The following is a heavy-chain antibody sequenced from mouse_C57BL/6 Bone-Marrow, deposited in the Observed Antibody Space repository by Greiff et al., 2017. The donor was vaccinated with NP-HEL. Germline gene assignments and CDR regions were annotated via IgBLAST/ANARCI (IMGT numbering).Heavy chain of an antibody. CDR1: GYTFTSYG. J-gene: IGHJ3*01. CDR2: IYPRSGNT. CDR3: ARRRFAY. V-gene: IGHV1-81*01. Sequence: VMLVESGAELARPGASVKLSCKASGYTFTSYGISWVKQRTGQGLEWIGEIYPRSGNTYYNEKFKGKATLTADKSSSTAYMELRSLTSEDSAVYFCARRRFAYWGQGTLVTVSA.